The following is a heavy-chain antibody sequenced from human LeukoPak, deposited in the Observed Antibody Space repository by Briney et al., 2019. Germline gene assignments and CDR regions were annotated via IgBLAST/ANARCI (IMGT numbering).Heavy chain of an antibody. CDR2: ISGSGGST. J-gene: IGHJ6*02. CDR1: GFTFSSYA. CDR3: AKEGGKYRNYYYYYGMDV. Sequence: GGSLRLSCAASGFTFSSYAMSWVRQAPGKGLEWVSAISGSGGSTYYADSVKGRFTISRDNSKNTLYLQMNSLRAEDTAVYYCAKEGGKYRNYYYYYGMDVWGQGTTVTVSS. V-gene: IGHV3-23*01. D-gene: IGHD3-16*02.